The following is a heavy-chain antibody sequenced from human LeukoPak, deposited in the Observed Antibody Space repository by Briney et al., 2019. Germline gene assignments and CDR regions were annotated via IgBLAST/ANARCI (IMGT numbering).Heavy chain of an antibody. D-gene: IGHD6-19*01. CDR3: ARGSPVAARLYYYYYMDV. CDR2: IYTSGST. V-gene: IGHV4-4*07. CDR1: GGSISSYY. J-gene: IGHJ6*03. Sequence: NSSETLSLTCTVSGGSISSYYWSWIRQPAGKGLEWIGRIYTSGSTNYNPSLKSRVTMSVDTSKNQFSLKLSSVTAADTAVYYCARGSPVAARLYYYYYMDVWGKGTTVTISS.